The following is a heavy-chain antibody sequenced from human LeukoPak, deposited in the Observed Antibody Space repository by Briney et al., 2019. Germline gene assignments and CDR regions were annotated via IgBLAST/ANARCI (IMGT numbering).Heavy chain of an antibody. D-gene: IGHD6-13*01. CDR2: IGTAGDP. Sequence: GGSLRLSCAASGFTFSSYDMHWVRQATGKGLEWVSAIGTAGDPYYPGSVKGRITISRENAKNSLYLQMNSLRAGDTAVYYRARGAAAGTGSYYYYGMDVWGKGTTVTVSS. J-gene: IGHJ6*04. V-gene: IGHV3-13*05. CDR1: GFTFSSYD. CDR3: ARGAAAGTGSYYYYGMDV.